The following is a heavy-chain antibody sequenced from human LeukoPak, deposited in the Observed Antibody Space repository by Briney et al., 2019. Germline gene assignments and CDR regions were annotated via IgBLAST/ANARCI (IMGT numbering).Heavy chain of an antibody. D-gene: IGHD6-6*01. V-gene: IGHV1-18*01. J-gene: IGHJ4*02. CDR1: GYTFTSYD. CDR2: ISGYNSNT. CDR3: ARGGGSSRVGLDN. Sequence: ASVKVPCKASGYTFTSYDISWVRQAPGQGLEWMGWISGYNSNTNYAQKFQGRVTTTTDTSTSTAYMELRSLRSDDTAVYYCARGGGSSRVGLDNWGQGTLVTVSS.